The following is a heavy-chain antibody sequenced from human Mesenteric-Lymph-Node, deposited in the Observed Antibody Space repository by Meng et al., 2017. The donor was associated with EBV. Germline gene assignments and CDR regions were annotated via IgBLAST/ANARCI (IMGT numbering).Heavy chain of an antibody. V-gene: IGHV3-53*01. J-gene: IGHJ4*02. CDR1: GFTVSSNY. Sequence: VQLVESGGGLIQPGESLRLSCAASGFTVSSNYMSWVRQAPGKGLEWVSVIYSGGSTYYADSVKGRFSISRDNSKNTLNLQMNSLRVEDTAVYYCATSSGAAPLAYWGQGTLVTVSS. CDR3: ATSSGAAPLAY. D-gene: IGHD3-10*01. CDR2: IYSGGST.